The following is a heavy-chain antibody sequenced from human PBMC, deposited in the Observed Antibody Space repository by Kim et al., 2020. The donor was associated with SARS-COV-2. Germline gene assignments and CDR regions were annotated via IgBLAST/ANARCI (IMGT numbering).Heavy chain of an antibody. Sequence: GGSLRLSCEASKFPFDSYGMHWVRQAPGKGLEWVTVIWYDGTNKYYADSVKGRFTISRDNSKNVLYLQMNSLRADDTAVYYCARDLNWRSSPNYSMDVWGQGTTVTVSS. J-gene: IGHJ6*02. CDR2: IWYDGTNK. V-gene: IGHV3-33*01. D-gene: IGHD3-10*01. CDR3: ARDLNWRSSPNYSMDV. CDR1: KFPFDSYG.